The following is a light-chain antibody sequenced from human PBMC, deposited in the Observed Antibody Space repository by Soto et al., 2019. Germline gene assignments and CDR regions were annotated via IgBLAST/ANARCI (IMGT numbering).Light chain of an antibody. Sequence: QSVLTQPPSASGTPGQRVTISCSGSSSNIGRNTVNWYQQLPGTAPKLLIYSNNQRPSGVPDRFSGSKSGTSASLAIGGLQSEDEADYYCAAWDDSLNGHVFGTGAKLTVL. CDR3: AAWDDSLNGHV. CDR1: SSNIGRNT. V-gene: IGLV1-44*01. CDR2: SNN. J-gene: IGLJ1*01.